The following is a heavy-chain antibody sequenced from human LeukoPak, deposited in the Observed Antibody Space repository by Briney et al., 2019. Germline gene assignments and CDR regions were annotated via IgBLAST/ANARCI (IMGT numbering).Heavy chain of an antibody. CDR1: GYGFTSYW. Sequence: GESLKISCKGSGYGFTSYWIGRGRQKPGKRLEWMGIIYPGDSDTSYSPSFQGQVTISVDKSNNHAYLQLSSLNASDTAMYYCARLWFGEGDWFAAWGQGTLVTVSS. V-gene: IGHV5-51*01. J-gene: IGHJ5*02. CDR2: IYPGDSDT. CDR3: ARLWFGEGDWFAA. D-gene: IGHD3-10*01.